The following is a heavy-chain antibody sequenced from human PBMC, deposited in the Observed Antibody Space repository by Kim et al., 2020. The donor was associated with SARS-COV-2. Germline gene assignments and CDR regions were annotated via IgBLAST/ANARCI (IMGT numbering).Heavy chain of an antibody. J-gene: IGHJ4*02. CDR1: GGSISSSNW. Sequence: SETLSLTCAVSGGSISSSNWWSWVRQPPGKGLEWIGEIYHSGSTNYNPSLKSRVTISVDKSKNQFSLKLSSVTAADTAVYYCARAGYDFWSGSTFDYWGQGTLVTVSS. CDR3: ARAGYDFWSGSTFDY. CDR2: IYHSGST. V-gene: IGHV4-4*02. D-gene: IGHD3-3*01.